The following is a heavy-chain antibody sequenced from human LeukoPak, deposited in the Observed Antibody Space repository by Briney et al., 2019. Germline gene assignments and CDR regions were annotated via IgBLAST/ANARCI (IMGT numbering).Heavy chain of an antibody. V-gene: IGHV4-59*01. CDR3: AGLVRKGGSSWYVKAEYFQH. CDR1: GGSLSSYY. CDR2: IYSSGST. Sequence: SETLSLTCTVSGGSLSSYYWSWIRQPPGKGLEWVGYIYSSGSTNYNPSLKSRVTISVDTSKNQFSLKLSSVTAADTAVYYCAGLVRKGGSSWYVKAEYFQHWGQGTLVTVSS. J-gene: IGHJ1*01. D-gene: IGHD6-13*01.